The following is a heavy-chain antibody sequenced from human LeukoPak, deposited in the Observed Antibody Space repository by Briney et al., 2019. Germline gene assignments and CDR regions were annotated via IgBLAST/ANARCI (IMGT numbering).Heavy chain of an antibody. D-gene: IGHD6-13*01. Sequence: VASVKVSCKASGYTFTGYYMHWVRQAPGQGLEWMGWINPNSGGTNYAQKFQGRVTMTRDTSISTAYMELSRLRSDDTAVYYCARRGYSSSWDFDYWGQGTLVTVSS. J-gene: IGHJ4*02. V-gene: IGHV1-2*02. CDR1: GYTFTGYY. CDR2: INPNSGGT. CDR3: ARRGYSSSWDFDY.